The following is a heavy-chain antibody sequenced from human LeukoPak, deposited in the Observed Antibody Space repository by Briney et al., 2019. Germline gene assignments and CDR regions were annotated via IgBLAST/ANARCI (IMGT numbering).Heavy chain of an antibody. Sequence: GASVKVSCKASGYTFTSYGISWVRQAPGQGLEWMGWISAYNGNTNYAQKLQGRVTMTTDTSTSTAYMELRSLRSDDTAVYFCAKQATGGFYPFDFWGQGTLVTVSS. D-gene: IGHD2-8*02. CDR1: GYTFTSYG. CDR2: ISAYNGNT. J-gene: IGHJ4*02. CDR3: AKQATGGFYPFDF. V-gene: IGHV1-18*01.